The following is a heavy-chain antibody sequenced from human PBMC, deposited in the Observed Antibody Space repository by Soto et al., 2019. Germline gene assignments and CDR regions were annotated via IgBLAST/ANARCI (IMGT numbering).Heavy chain of an antibody. V-gene: IGHV4-38-2*02. CDR1: CYSIISGYY. CDR3: ARDAGDSSGWHYYYYGMDV. CDR2: IYHSGST. Sequence: PSETLSLTCAFSCYSIISGYYWGWIRQPPGKGLEWIGSIYHSGSTYYNPSLKSRVTISVDTSKNQFSLKLSSVTAADTAVYYCARDAGDSSGWHYYYYGMDVWGQGTTVTVSS. J-gene: IGHJ6*02. D-gene: IGHD6-19*01.